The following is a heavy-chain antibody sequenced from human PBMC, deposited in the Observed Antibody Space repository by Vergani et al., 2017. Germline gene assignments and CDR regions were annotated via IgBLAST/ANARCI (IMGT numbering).Heavy chain of an antibody. CDR3: VKEKIDLGSYFFDS. D-gene: IGHD2/OR15-2a*01. Sequence: VQLVESGGGLVKPGGSLRLSCAASGFTFSDFSMSWVRQAPGKGLEWVAFIGSSGPYINYADSVKGRFSISRDNSKNTVFLQMHSLRAEDTAIYYCVKEKIDLGSYFFDSWGHGILVTVSS. V-gene: IGHV3-21*04. J-gene: IGHJ4*01. CDR2: IGSSGPYI. CDR1: GFTFSDFS.